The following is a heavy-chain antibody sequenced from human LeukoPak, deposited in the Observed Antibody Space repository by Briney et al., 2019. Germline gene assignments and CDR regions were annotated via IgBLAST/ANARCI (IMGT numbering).Heavy chain of an antibody. V-gene: IGHV4-4*02. CDR2: IHQSGST. Sequence: SETLSLTCAVSGGSISSDNWWSWVRQPPGKGLEWVGEIHQSGSTNYNPSLKSRVTITVDKSNSQFSLKLGSVTAADTAVYYCARRNYYDSTGYYNNWGRGTLVTVSS. D-gene: IGHD3-22*01. J-gene: IGHJ4*02. CDR3: ARRNYYDSTGYYNN. CDR1: GGSISSDNW.